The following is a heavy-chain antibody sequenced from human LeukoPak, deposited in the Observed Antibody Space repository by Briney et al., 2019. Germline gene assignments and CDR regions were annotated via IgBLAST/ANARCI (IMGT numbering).Heavy chain of an antibody. Sequence: GGSLRLSCAASGFTFSNAWMSWVRQAPGKGLEWAGRIKSKTDGGTTDYAAPVKGRFTISRDDSKNTLYLQMNSLKTEDTAVYYCTTDGSPLLWFGELLYPSFDYWGQGTLVTVSS. CDR3: TTDGSPLLWFGELLYPSFDY. V-gene: IGHV3-15*01. CDR1: GFTFSNAW. D-gene: IGHD3-10*01. CDR2: IKSKTDGGTT. J-gene: IGHJ4*02.